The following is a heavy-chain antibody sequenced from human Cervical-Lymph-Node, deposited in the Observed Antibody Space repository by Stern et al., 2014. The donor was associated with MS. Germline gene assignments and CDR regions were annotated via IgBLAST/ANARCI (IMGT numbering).Heavy chain of an antibody. J-gene: IGHJ3*02. CDR3: TDLRRGPGFDI. V-gene: IGHV1-8*01. D-gene: IGHD4-17*01. Sequence: QVQLGQSGAEVKKPGASVKVSCKASGHTFSSYDINWVRQANGQGLEWMGWMNPNSGNTGYAQKFQGRVTMTRDISISTVYMELSVLTYEDTAVYYCTDLRRGPGFDIWGQGTMVTVSS. CDR2: MNPNSGNT. CDR1: GHTFSSYD.